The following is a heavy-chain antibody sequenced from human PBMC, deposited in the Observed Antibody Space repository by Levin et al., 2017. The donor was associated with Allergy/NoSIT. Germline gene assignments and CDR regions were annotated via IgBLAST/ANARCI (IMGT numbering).Heavy chain of an antibody. CDR1: GFTFSSYS. Sequence: GGSLRLSCAASGFTFSSYSMNWVRQAPGKGLEWVSSISSSSSYIYYADSVKGRFTISRDNAKNSLYLQMNSLRAEDTAVYYCVPLGVGATYFDYWGQGTLVTVSS. D-gene: IGHD1-26*01. J-gene: IGHJ4*02. CDR2: ISSSSSYI. CDR3: VPLGVGATYFDY. V-gene: IGHV3-21*01.